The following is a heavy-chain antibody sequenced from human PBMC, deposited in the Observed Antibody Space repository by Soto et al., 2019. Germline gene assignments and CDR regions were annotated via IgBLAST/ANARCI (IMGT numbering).Heavy chain of an antibody. D-gene: IGHD6-19*01. CDR2: ISGSGGST. CDR1: GFTFSSYA. CDR3: AKGFTVAGTPYYFDY. V-gene: IGHV3-23*01. Sequence: GGSLRLSCAASGFTFSSYAMSWVRQAPGKGLEWVSAISGSGGSTYYADSVKGRFTISRDNSKNTLYLQMNSLRAEDTAVYYCAKGFTVAGTPYYFDYWGQGTLVTVSS. J-gene: IGHJ4*02.